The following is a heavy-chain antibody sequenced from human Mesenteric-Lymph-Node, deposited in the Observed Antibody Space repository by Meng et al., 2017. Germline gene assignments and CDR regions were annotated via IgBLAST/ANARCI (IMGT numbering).Heavy chain of an antibody. Sequence: GESLKISCAASGFTFSDYYMRWIRQAPGKGLEWVSYISSSGNTIYYADSVKGRFTISRDNAKNSLYLQMNSLRAEDTAVYYCARTKGYCSGGSCPGYRLFDPWGQGTLVTVSS. CDR3: ARTKGYCSGGSCPGYRLFDP. D-gene: IGHD2-15*01. CDR2: ISSSGNTI. J-gene: IGHJ5*02. CDR1: GFTFSDYY. V-gene: IGHV3-11*01.